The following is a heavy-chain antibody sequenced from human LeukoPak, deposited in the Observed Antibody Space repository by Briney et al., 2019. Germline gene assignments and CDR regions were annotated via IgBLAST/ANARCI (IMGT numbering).Heavy chain of an antibody. J-gene: IGHJ4*02. D-gene: IGHD4-17*01. CDR1: GYTLTELS. V-gene: IGHV1-24*01. CDR3: ATAGALYGDLIFDY. CDR2: FDPEDGET. Sequence: ASVKVSCKVSGYTLTELSMHWVRQAPGKGLEWMGGFDPEDGETIYAQKFQGRVTMTEDTSTDTAYMELSSLRSEDTAVYYCATAGALYGDLIFDYWGQGTLVTVSS.